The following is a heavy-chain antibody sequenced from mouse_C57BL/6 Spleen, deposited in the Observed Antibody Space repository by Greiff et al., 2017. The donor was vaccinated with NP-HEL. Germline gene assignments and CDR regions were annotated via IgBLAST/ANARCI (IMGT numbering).Heavy chain of an antibody. CDR3: ASRHYGSSLYWYFDV. Sequence: QVQLQQPGAELVKPGASVKLSCKASGYTFTSYWMHWVKQRPGQGLEWIGMIHPNSGSTNYNEKFKSKATLTVDKSSSTAYMQLSSLTSEDSAVYYCASRHYGSSLYWYFDVWGTGTTVTVSS. CDR1: GYTFTSYW. J-gene: IGHJ1*03. D-gene: IGHD1-1*01. CDR2: IHPNSGST. V-gene: IGHV1-64*01.